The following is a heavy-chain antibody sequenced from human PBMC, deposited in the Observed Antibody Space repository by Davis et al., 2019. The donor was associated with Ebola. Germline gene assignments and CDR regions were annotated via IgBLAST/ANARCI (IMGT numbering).Heavy chain of an antibody. CDR3: VRTTYGAPEY. CDR2: ISSGSDIT. D-gene: IGHD1-7*01. CDR1: GFTFRSYA. V-gene: IGHV3-23*01. Sequence: PGGSLRLSCVASGFTFRSYAVHWVRQAPEKGLEWVSAISSGSDITYYADSVKGRFTISRDNSKSTLFLQMNSLTAEDTAVYYCVRTTYGAPEYWGQGTLVTVSS. J-gene: IGHJ4*02.